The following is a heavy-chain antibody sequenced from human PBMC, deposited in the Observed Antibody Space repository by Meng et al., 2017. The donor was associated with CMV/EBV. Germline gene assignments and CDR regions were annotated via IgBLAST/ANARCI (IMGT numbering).Heavy chain of an antibody. CDR3: ARGGVYYDFWSGYYYYFDY. D-gene: IGHD3-3*01. V-gene: IGHV3-66*02. J-gene: IGHJ4*02. CDR2: IYSGGST. CDR1: GFTVSSNY. Sequence: GESLKISCAASGFTVSSNYMSWVRQAPGKGLEWVSVIYSGGSTHYTDSVKGRFTISRDNSKNTLYLQMNNLRAEDTAVYYCARGGVYYDFWSGYYYYFDYWGQGTLVTVSS.